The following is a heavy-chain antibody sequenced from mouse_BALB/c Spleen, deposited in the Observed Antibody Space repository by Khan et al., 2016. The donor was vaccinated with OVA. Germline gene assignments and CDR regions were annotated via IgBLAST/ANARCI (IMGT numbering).Heavy chain of an antibody. Sequence: EVQLQESGPGLVKPSQSLSLTCTVTGYSITSGYGWNWIRQFPGNKLEWMGYISYSGSPNYTPSLKRRISITRDTSKNQFFLQLNSVTTEDTATYYCARTARIKYWGQGTTLTVSS. CDR3: ARTARIKY. V-gene: IGHV3-2*02. CDR1: GYSITSGYG. CDR2: ISYSGSP. J-gene: IGHJ2*01. D-gene: IGHD1-2*01.